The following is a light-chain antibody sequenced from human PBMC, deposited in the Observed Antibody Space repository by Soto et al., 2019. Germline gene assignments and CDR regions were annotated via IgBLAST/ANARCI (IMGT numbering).Light chain of an antibody. CDR3: SSYAGTNNPFV. V-gene: IGLV2-8*01. J-gene: IGLJ1*01. Sequence: SALTQPPSASGSPGQSVTISCTGTSSDVGAYNFVSWYQQHPGKAPKLMIYDVSQRPSWVPDRFSASKSGNTASLTVSGLQAEDEADYYCSSYAGTNNPFVFGTGTKVTVL. CDR2: DVS. CDR1: SSDVGAYNF.